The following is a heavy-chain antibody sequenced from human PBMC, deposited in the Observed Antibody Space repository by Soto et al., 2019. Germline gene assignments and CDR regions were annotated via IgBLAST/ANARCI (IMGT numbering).Heavy chain of an antibody. CDR3: AKENGYGSSWFEFEY. J-gene: IGHJ4*02. CDR2: ISGSGGST. V-gene: IGHV3-23*01. CDR1: GFTFSSYA. D-gene: IGHD6-13*01. Sequence: EVQLLESGGGLVQPGGSLRLSCAASGFTFSSYAMSWVRQAPGKGLEWVSAISGSGGSTYYADSVKGRFTISRDISKNPLYLQMNSLRAEDTAVYYCAKENGYGSSWFEFEYWGQGTLVTVSS.